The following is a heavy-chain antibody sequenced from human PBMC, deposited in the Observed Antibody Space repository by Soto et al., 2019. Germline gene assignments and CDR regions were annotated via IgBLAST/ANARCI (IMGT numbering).Heavy chain of an antibody. CDR1: GGTFSSYA. CDR2: IIPIFGTA. Sequence: ASVKVSCKASGGTFSSYAISWVRQAPGQGLEWMGGIIPIFGTANYAQKFQGRVTITADESTSTAYMELSSLRSEDTAVYYCARGRTTGTLAPNWFDAWGQGTLVTVSS. D-gene: IGHD1-1*01. CDR3: ARGRTTGTLAPNWFDA. V-gene: IGHV1-69*13. J-gene: IGHJ5*02.